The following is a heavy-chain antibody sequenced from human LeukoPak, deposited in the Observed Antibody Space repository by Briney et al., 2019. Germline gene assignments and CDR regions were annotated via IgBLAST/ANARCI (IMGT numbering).Heavy chain of an antibody. J-gene: IGHJ4*02. Sequence: GGSLRLSCAASGFTFSSYSMNWVRQAPGKGLEWVSYISSSSSTIYYADSVKGRFTISRDNSKNTLYLQMNSLRAEDTAVYYCAKVPYGSGTRGGFDYWGQGTLVTVSS. CDR3: AKVPYGSGTRGGFDY. CDR2: ISSSSSTI. D-gene: IGHD3-10*01. V-gene: IGHV3-48*01. CDR1: GFTFSSYS.